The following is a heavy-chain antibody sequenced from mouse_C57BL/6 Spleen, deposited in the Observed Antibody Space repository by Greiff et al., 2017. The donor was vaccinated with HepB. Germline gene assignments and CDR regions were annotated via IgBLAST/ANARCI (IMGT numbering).Heavy chain of an antibody. CDR2: ISSGGDYI. Sequence: DVQLVESGEGLVKPGGSLKLSCAASGFTFSSYAMSWVRQTPEKRLEWVAYISSGGDYIYYADTVKGRFTISRDNARNTRYLQMSSLKSEDTAMYYCTRARSYGYFDVWGTGTTVTVSS. CDR1: GFTFSSYA. J-gene: IGHJ1*03. CDR3: TRARSYGYFDV. V-gene: IGHV5-9-1*02.